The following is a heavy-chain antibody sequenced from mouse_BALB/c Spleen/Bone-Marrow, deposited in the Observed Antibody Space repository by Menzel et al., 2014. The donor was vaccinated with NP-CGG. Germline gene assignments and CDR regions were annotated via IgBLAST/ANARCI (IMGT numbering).Heavy chain of an antibody. Sequence: VKLMESGPGLVAPSQSLSITCTVSGFSLTSYGVHWVRQPPGKGLEWLGVIWAGGSTNYNSALMSRLSISKDNSKSQVFLKMNSLQTGDTAMYYCARDRSYYGMDYWGQGTSVTVSS. CDR2: IWAGGST. CDR1: GFSLTSYG. CDR3: ARDRSYYGMDY. V-gene: IGHV2-9*02. J-gene: IGHJ4*01.